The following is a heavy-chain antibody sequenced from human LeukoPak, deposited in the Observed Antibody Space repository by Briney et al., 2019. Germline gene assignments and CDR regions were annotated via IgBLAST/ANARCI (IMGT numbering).Heavy chain of an antibody. D-gene: IGHD3-9*01. CDR3: TREGHDILTGYYMTIDY. CDR2: IRSKAYGGTT. V-gene: IGHV3-49*03. Sequence: PGGSLRLSCTASGLTFGDYAMSWFRQAPGKGLEWVGFIRSKAYGGTTEYAASVKGRFTISRDDSKSIAYLQMNSLKTEDTAVYYCTREGHDILTGYYMTIDYWGQGTLVTVSS. J-gene: IGHJ4*02. CDR1: GLTFGDYA.